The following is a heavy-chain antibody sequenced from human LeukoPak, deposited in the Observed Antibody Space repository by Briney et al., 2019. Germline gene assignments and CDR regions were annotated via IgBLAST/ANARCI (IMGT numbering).Heavy chain of an antibody. CDR1: GGSFNGYY. CDR2: INHSGST. CDR3: ASANDYDFWSGYYCD. D-gene: IGHD3-3*01. V-gene: IGHV4-34*01. Sequence: SETLSLTCAVYGGSFNGYYWSWIRQPPGKGLEWIGEINHSGSTNYNPSLKSRVTISVDTSKNQFSLKLSSVTAADTSVYYYASANDYDFWSGYYCDWGQGTLVTVSS. J-gene: IGHJ4*02.